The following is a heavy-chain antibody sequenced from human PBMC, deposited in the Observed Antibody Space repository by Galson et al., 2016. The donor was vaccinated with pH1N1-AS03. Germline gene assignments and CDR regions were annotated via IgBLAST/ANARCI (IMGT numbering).Heavy chain of an antibody. CDR1: GGPFNIYY. D-gene: IGHD4-23*01. CDR2: INHSGGT. CDR3: ARKDLLNRWELLRGPFDV. Sequence: ETLSLTCAVYGGPFNIYYWSWIRQPPGKGLEWIGEINHSGGTNYNPSLKSRVAISEDTSKKQFSVKLTSVTAADTAVYYCARKDLLNRWELLRGPFDVWGQGTMVTVSS. V-gene: IGHV4-34*01. J-gene: IGHJ3*01.